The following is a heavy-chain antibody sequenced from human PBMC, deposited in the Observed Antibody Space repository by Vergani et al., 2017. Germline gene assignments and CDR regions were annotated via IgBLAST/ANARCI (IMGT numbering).Heavy chain of an antibody. CDR1: GFTFSSYG. V-gene: IGHV3-33*01. J-gene: IGHJ4*02. D-gene: IGHD1-26*01. Sequence: QVQLVESGGGVVQPGRSLRLSCAASGFTFSSYGMHWVRQAPGTGLEWVAVIWYDGTNKYYADSVKGRFTISRDNAKNSLYLQMNSLRAEDTAVYYCARPEGSATRDPFDYWGQGTLVTVSS. CDR3: ARPEGSATRDPFDY. CDR2: IWYDGTNK.